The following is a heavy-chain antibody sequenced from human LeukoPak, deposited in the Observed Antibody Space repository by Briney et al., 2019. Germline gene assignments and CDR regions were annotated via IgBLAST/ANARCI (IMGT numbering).Heavy chain of an antibody. Sequence: GGSLRLSCAASGFTFSSYGMHWVRRAPGKGLEWVAFIRYDGSNKYYADSVKGRFTISRDNSKNTLYLQMNSLRAEDTAVYYCAEVNRGHTAMAIFDYWGQGTLVTVSS. CDR1: GFTFSSYG. D-gene: IGHD5-18*01. V-gene: IGHV3-30*02. CDR2: IRYDGSNK. J-gene: IGHJ4*02. CDR3: AEVNRGHTAMAIFDY.